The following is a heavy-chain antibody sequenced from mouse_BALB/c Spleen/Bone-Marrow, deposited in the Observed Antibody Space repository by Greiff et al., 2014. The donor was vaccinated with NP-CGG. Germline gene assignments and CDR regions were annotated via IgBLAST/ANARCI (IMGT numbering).Heavy chain of an antibody. J-gene: IGHJ4*01. V-gene: IGHV1S81*02. CDR1: GYTFTSYY. D-gene: IGHD1-1*02. CDR3: TLWCYAMDY. CDR2: INPSNGGT. Sequence: VQLQQSGAELMKPGASVKLSCKASGYTFTSYYMYWVKQRPGQGLEWIGEINPSNGGTNFNEKFKSKATLTVDKSSSTAYMQLSSLTSEDSAVYYCTLWCYAMDYWGQGTSVTVSS.